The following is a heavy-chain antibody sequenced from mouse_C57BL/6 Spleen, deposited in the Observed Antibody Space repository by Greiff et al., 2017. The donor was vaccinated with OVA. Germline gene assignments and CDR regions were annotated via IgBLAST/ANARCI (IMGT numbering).Heavy chain of an antibody. V-gene: IGHV1-76*01. CDR3: ARDEGYFFAY. Sequence: VQLQQSGAELVRPGASVKLSCKASGYTFTDYYINWVKQRPGQGLEWIARIYPGSGNTYYNEKFKGKATLTAEKSSSTAYMQLSSLTSEDSAVYFCARDEGYFFAYWGQGTLVTVSA. CDR2: IYPGSGNT. CDR1: GYTFTDYY. D-gene: IGHD2-3*01. J-gene: IGHJ3*01.